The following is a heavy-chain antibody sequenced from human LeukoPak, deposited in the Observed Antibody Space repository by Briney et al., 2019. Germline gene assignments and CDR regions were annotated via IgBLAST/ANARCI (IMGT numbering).Heavy chain of an antibody. V-gene: IGHV3-53*01. Sequence: PGGSLRLSCVASGVTVGSNYMSWVRQAPGQGLEWVSVLYSGGTTYYADSVRGRFIISRDESRNTLYLQMNSLTVADTAVYYCARDADYAGNPPYNWFDPWGQGTLVTVSS. J-gene: IGHJ5*02. CDR2: LYSGGTT. D-gene: IGHD4-23*01. CDR3: ARDADYAGNPPYNWFDP. CDR1: GVTVGSNY.